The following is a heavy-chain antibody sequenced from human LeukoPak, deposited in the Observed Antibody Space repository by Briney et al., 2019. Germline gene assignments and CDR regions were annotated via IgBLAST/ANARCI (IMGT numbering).Heavy chain of an antibody. J-gene: IGHJ3*02. V-gene: IGHV3-23*01. D-gene: IGHD3-3*01. CDR3: AKDGRTLVYYEFDAFDI. CDR1: GFTFSSYA. CDR2: ISGSGGST. Sequence: GGSLRLSCAASGFTFSSYAMSWVRQAPGKGLEWVSAISGSGGSTYYADSVKGRFTISRDNSKNTLYLQMNSLRAEDTAVYYCAKDGRTLVYYEFDAFDIWGQGTMVTVSS.